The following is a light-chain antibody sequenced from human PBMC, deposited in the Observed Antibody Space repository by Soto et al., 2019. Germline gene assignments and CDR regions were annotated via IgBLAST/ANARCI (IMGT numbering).Light chain of an antibody. CDR1: SSDVGSYNL. V-gene: IGLV2-23*01. CDR2: EDN. Sequence: QAVVTQPASVSGSPGQSITISCTGTSSDVGSYNLVSWYQQHPGKAPKLIIYEDNKRPSGVSNRFSGSKSGNTASLTISGLQAEDETDYYCCSYAGSSTYVFGGGTKLTVL. J-gene: IGLJ3*02. CDR3: CSYAGSSTYV.